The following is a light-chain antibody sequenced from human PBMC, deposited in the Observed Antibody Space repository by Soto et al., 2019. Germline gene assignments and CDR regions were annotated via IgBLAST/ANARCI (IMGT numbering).Light chain of an antibody. Sequence: QSVLTQPPSASGTPGQRVTISCSGSSSNIGSNAVNWYQQVPGTAPKLLIYSHNQRPSGVPDRFSGSRSGTSASLAISGLQSEDEADYYCAALDDSLNGRVFGGGTKLTVL. CDR1: SSNIGSNA. J-gene: IGLJ3*02. V-gene: IGLV1-44*01. CDR3: AALDDSLNGRV. CDR2: SHN.